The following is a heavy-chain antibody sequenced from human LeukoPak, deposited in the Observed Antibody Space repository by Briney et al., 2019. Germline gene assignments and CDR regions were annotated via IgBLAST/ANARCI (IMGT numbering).Heavy chain of an antibody. D-gene: IGHD3-10*01. J-gene: IGHJ4*02. CDR1: GDSISSYY. V-gene: IGHV4-59*08. CDR3: TKGRGI. CDR2: IYYSGST. Sequence: SETLSLTCTVSGDSISSYYWNWIRQPPGKGLEWIGYIYYSGSTNYNPSLKSRVTISVDTSKNQFSLKLTSVTAADTAVYYCTKGRGIWGQGTLVTVSS.